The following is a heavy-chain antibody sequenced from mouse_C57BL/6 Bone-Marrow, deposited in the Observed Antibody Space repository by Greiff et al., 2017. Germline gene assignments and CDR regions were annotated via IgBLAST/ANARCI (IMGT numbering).Heavy chain of an antibody. J-gene: IGHJ4*01. CDR1: GFSLTSYG. CDR2: IWGVGST. V-gene: IGHV2-6*01. D-gene: IGHD1-1*01. CDR3: ATYYYGSFYAMDY. Sequence: VQLQQSGPGLVAPSQSLSITCTVSGFSLTSYGVDWVRQSPGKGLEWLGVIWGVGSTNYNSALKSRLSISKDNSKSQVFLKMNSLQTDDTAMYYCATYYYGSFYAMDYWGQGTSVTGSS.